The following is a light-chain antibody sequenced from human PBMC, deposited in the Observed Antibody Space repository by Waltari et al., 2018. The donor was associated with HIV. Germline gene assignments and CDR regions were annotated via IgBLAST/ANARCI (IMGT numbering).Light chain of an antibody. V-gene: IGLV1-47*01. J-gene: IGLJ2*01. Sequence: QSVLTQPPSASATPGQRVTISCSGSTSNIGRYYVYWYQQLPGTAPKLLIYRNNQRPSGVPDRFSGSKSGTSASLAISGLRSEDEADYYCAAWDDSLSVVFGGGTKLTVL. CDR1: TSNIGRYY. CDR2: RNN. CDR3: AAWDDSLSVV.